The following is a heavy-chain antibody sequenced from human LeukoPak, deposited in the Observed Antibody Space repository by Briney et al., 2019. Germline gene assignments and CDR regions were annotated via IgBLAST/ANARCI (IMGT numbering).Heavy chain of an antibody. CDR3: ARGNGWFDP. J-gene: IGHJ5*02. CDR1: GGSISSGAYS. V-gene: IGHV4-30-4*07. CDR2: IYYSGST. Sequence: SETLSLTCAVSGGSISSGAYSWSWIRQPPGKGLEWIGYIYYSGSTYYNPSLKSRVTISVDTSKNQFSLKLSSVTAADTAVYYCARGNGWFDPWGQGTLVTVSS. D-gene: IGHD2-8*01.